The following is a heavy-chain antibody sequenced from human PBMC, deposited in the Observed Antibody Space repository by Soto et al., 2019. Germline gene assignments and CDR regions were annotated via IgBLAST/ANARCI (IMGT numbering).Heavy chain of an antibody. CDR3: ARGQFLDTAMVTNYYYGMDV. CDR1: GYTFTSYG. Sequence: ASVKVSCKASGYTFTSYGISWVRQAPGQGLEWMGWISAYNGNTNYAQKLQGRVTMTTDTSTSTAYMELRSLRSDDTAVYYCARGQFLDTAMVTNYYYGMDVWGQGTTVTVSS. J-gene: IGHJ6*02. CDR2: ISAYNGNT. D-gene: IGHD5-18*01. V-gene: IGHV1-18*01.